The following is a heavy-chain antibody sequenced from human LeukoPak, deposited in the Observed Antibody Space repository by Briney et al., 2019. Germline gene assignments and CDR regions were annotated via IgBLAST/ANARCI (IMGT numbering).Heavy chain of an antibody. V-gene: IGHV3-23*01. CDR1: GFTFSNYA. D-gene: IGHD1-1*01. J-gene: IGHJ6*02. CDR2: ISGSGGST. Sequence: GGSLRLSCAAAGFTFSNYAMTWVRQAPGKGLEWVSSISGSGGSTYYADSVKGRFTISRDNSKNTLYLQMNSLRAEDTAVYYCARDLQPPEDYYYYYGMDVWGQGTTVTVSS. CDR3: ARDLQPPEDYYYYYGMDV.